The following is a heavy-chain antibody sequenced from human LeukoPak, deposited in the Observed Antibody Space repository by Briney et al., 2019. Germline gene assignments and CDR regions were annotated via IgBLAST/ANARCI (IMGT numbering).Heavy chain of an antibody. Sequence: GGSLRLSCAASGFTFSDYYMSWIRQAPGKGLEWVSYISSSGSTIYYADSVKGRFTISRDNAKNSLYLQMNSLRAEDTAVYYCARLYYDSSGYYYSAYYYYMDVWGKGTTVTISS. CDR3: ARLYYDSSGYYYSAYYYYMDV. CDR1: GFTFSDYY. V-gene: IGHV3-11*01. D-gene: IGHD3-22*01. CDR2: ISSSGSTI. J-gene: IGHJ6*03.